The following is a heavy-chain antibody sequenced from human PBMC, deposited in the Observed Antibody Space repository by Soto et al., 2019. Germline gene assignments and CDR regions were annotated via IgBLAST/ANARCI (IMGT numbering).Heavy chain of an antibody. V-gene: IGHV4-59*01. D-gene: IGHD6-19*01. CDR1: GGSISIYF. J-gene: IGHJ6*03. Sequence: SETLSLTCTASGGSISIYFWSWIWQPTGKGLEWIGYIYYSGSTNYNPSLKSRVTISVDTSKNQFSLKLSSVTAADTAVYYCARVSGYSSGWYGVYYYYMDVWGKGTTVTVSS. CDR3: ARVSGYSSGWYGVYYYYMDV. CDR2: IYYSGST.